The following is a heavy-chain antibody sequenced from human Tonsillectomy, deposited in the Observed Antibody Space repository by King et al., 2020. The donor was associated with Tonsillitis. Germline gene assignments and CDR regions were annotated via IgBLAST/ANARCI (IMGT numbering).Heavy chain of an antibody. CDR1: GFTFSRYG. CDR2: ISYDGSNK. V-gene: IGHV3-30*18. CDR3: AKECIRNSIVGSHFDY. Sequence: VQLVESGGGVVQPGRSLRLSCAASGFTFSRYGMHWVRQAPGKGLEWVAVISYDGSNKYYADSVKGRFTISRDNSKNTLYLQMNSLRAEDTAVYYCAKECIRNSIVGSHFDYWGQGTLVTVSS. D-gene: IGHD1-26*01. J-gene: IGHJ4*02.